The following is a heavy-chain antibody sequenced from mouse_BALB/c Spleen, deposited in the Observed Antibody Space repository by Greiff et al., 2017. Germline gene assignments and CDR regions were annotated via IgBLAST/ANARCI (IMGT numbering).Heavy chain of an antibody. D-gene: IGHD2-10*02. Sequence: QVQLKESGPGLVQPSQSLSITCTVSGFSLTSYGVHWVRQSPGKGLEWLGVIWSGGSTDYNAAFISRLSISKDNSKSQVFFKMNSLQANDTAIYYCARLYGNYVYYAMDYWGQGTSVTVSS. CDR2: IWSGGST. CDR1: GFSLTSYG. J-gene: IGHJ4*01. V-gene: IGHV2-2*02. CDR3: ARLYGNYVYYAMDY.